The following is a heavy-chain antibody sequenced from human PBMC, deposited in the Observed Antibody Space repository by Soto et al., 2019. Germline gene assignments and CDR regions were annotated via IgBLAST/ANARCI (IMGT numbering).Heavy chain of an antibody. CDR2: ISFDGTKK. CDR3: AREDDHGYRYINYGLDV. J-gene: IGHJ6*01. CDR1: GFTFNIYA. D-gene: IGHD2-21*02. V-gene: IGHV3-30-3*01. Sequence: QAQLVESGGGVVQPGRSLRLSCAASGFTFNIYALHWVRQAPGKGLEWVAVISFDGTKKYYSDSVKGRFTISRDNLKNTLYLQMNNLRVEDAALYFCAREDDHGYRYINYGLDVW.